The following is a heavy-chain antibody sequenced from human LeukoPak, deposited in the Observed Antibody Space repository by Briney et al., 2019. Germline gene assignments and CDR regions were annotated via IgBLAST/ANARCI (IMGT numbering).Heavy chain of an antibody. CDR3: GKDNYGAYGGVDH. J-gene: IGHJ5*02. D-gene: IGHD4-17*01. Sequence: GGSLRLSCAASGFTFDDYAMHWVRQAPGKGLEWVSGVSWKSDNIGYADSVKGRFIISRDNAKRSLYLEMNSLRVEDTALYFCGKDNYGAYGGVDHWGQGTLVSVSS. CDR2: VSWKSDNI. CDR1: GFTFDDYA. V-gene: IGHV3-9*01.